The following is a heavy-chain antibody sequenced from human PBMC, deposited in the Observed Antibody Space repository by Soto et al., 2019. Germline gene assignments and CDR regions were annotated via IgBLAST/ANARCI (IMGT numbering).Heavy chain of an antibody. D-gene: IGHD5-12*01. CDR1: GGSFSGYY. CDR2: INHSGST. V-gene: IGHV4-34*01. J-gene: IGHJ6*02. CDR3: ARATRLEMATIPEGVVYYYYGMDV. Sequence: SETLSLTCAVYGGSFSGYYWSWIRQPPGKGLEWIGEINHSGSTNYNPSLKSRVTISVDTSKNQFSLKLSSVTAADTAVYYCARATRLEMATIPEGVVYYYYGMDVWGQGTTVTVSS.